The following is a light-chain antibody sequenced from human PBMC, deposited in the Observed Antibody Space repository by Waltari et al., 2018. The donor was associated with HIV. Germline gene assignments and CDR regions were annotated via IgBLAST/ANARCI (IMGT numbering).Light chain of an antibody. V-gene: IGLV2-23*01. J-gene: IGLJ2*01. CDR1: GSDVGSYYL. CDR2: EGS. CDR3: GSYAVSSTSVI. Sequence: QSALTQPVPVCVSPGQSITISWTGTGSDVGSYYLVAWYQQYPGKAPKLIIYEGSKRPSWISNRFSGSQSGNTASRTISGLQAEDEADYYCGSYAVSSTSVIFGGGTKLTVL.